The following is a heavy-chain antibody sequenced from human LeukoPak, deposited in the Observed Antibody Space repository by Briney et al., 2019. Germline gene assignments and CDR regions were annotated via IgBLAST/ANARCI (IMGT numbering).Heavy chain of an antibody. D-gene: IGHD4-17*01. J-gene: IGHJ1*01. CDR2: INPNSGGT. V-gene: IGHV1-2*02. Sequence: ASVKVSCKASGYTFTGYYMHWVRQAPGQGLEWMGWINPNSGGTNYAQEFQGRVTMTRDTSISTAYMELSRLRSDDTAVYYCARGNDYGDYRYFQHWGQGTLVTVSS. CDR1: GYTFTGYY. CDR3: ARGNDYGDYRYFQH.